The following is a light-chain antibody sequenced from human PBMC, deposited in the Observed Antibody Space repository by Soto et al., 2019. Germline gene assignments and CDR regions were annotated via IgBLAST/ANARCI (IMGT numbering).Light chain of an antibody. CDR2: AAS. V-gene: IGKV3-15*01. CDR3: QPYKNWPT. Sequence: ETVLTQSPVTLSVSPGETATLCCWARQSVKMNLAWYQEKPGQAPRLLIYAASTRATGIPARFSGSGSGTVFTLTISSLQSEDSAISYCQPYKNWPTFGQGTKVEIK. J-gene: IGKJ1*01. CDR1: QSVKMN.